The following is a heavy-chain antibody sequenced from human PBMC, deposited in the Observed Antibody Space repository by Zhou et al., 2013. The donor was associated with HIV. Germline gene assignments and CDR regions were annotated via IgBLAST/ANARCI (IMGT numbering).Heavy chain of an antibody. CDR1: GYTFTNHG. CDR2: ISAYNGDT. D-gene: IGHD3-22*01. J-gene: IGHJ4*02. V-gene: IGHV1-18*01. CDR3: ARDPSNTSGYFTYFDF. Sequence: QVQLVQSGAEVKKPGASVKVSCKASGYTFTNHGISWVRQAPGQGLEWMGWISAYNGDTKYAQKLQGRVTMTTDTSTSTAYMELRSLRSDDTAVYYCARDPSNTSGYFTYFDFWGQGTLVTVSS.